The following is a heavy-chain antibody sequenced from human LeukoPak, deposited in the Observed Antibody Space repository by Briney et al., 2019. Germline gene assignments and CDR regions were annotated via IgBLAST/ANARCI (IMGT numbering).Heavy chain of an antibody. CDR1: GGTFSSYA. V-gene: IGHV7-4-1*02. D-gene: IGHD6-13*01. Sequence: ASVKVSCKASGGTFSSYAISWVRQAPGQGLEWMGWINANTGNPTYAQGFTGRFVFSLDTSVSTAYLQISSLKAEDTAVYYCARDSGYSSSWSDYWGQGTLVTVSS. CDR3: ARDSGYSSSWSDY. CDR2: INANTGNP. J-gene: IGHJ4*02.